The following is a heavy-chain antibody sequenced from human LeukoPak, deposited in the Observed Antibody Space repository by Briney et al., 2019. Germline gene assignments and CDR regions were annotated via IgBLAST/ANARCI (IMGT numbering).Heavy chain of an antibody. D-gene: IGHD2/OR15-2a*01. J-gene: IGHJ3*02. CDR2: IIPIFGTA. CDR3: ARIILPRDDAFDI. V-gene: IGHV1-69*05. Sequence: ASVKVSCKASGGTFRSYAISWVLQAPGQGLEWMGRIIPIFGTANYAQKFQGRVTITTDESTSTAYMELSSLRSEDTAVYYCARIILPRDDAFDIWGQGTMVTVSS. CDR1: GGTFRSYA.